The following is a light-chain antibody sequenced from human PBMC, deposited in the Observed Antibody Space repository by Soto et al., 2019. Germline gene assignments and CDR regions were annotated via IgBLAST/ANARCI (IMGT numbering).Light chain of an antibody. V-gene: IGKV1-39*01. CDR2: GAS. J-gene: IGKJ1*01. Sequence: DIQMTQSPSSLSASVGDRVTITCRASQSISSYLNWYQQKPGKVPKLLIYGASSLQSGVPSRFSGSGSGTDFTLTISSLRPEDFATYYCQQSYNTWTFGQGTKVEIK. CDR3: QQSYNTWT. CDR1: QSISSY.